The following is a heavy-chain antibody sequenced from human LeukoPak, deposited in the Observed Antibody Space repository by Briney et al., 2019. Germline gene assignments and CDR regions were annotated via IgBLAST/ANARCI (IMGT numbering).Heavy chain of an antibody. Sequence: GGSLRLSCAASGFTFSSYEMNWVRQAPGKGLEWVGFIRSKAYGGTTEYAASVKGRFTISRDDSKSIAYLQMNSLKTEDTAVYYCTRDLYSGSYYEGYYFDYWGQGTLVTVSS. CDR2: IRSKAYGGTT. V-gene: IGHV3-49*04. J-gene: IGHJ4*02. D-gene: IGHD1-26*01. CDR3: TRDLYSGSYYEGYYFDY. CDR1: GFTFSSYE.